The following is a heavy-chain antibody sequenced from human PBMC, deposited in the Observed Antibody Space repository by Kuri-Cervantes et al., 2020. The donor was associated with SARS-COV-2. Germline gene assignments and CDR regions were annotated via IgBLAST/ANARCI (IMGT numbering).Heavy chain of an antibody. D-gene: IGHD1-26*01. J-gene: IGHJ4*02. V-gene: IGHV3-11*04. Sequence: GGSLRLSCTASGFIFSDYYMTWIRQAPGKGLEWVSNIGPSGTTKYYADSVKGRFTISRDNSKNTLYLQMNSLRAEDTAVYYCARAASGSYSSYFDYWGQGTLVTVSS. CDR1: GFIFSDYY. CDR2: IGPSGTTK. CDR3: ARAASGSYSSYFDY.